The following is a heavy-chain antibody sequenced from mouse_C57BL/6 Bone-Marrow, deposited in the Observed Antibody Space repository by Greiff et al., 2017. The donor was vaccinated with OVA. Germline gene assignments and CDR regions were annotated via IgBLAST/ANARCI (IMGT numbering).Heavy chain of an antibody. J-gene: IGHJ4*01. D-gene: IGHD2-3*01. CDR2: IYPRSGNT. CDR1: GYTFTSYG. CDR3: AKVYVFPYAMDY. Sequence: QVQLKESGAELARPGASVKLSCKASGYTFTSYGISWVKQRTGQGLEWIGEIYPRSGNTYYNEKFKGKATLTADKSSSTAYMELSSLTSEDSAVYFCAKVYVFPYAMDYWGQGTSVTVSA. V-gene: IGHV1-81*01.